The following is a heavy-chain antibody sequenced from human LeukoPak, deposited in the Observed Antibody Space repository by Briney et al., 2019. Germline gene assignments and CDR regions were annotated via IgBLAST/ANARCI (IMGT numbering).Heavy chain of an antibody. CDR2: IKSKTDGGTT. D-gene: IGHD1-26*01. J-gene: IGHJ4*02. CDR1: GFTFSNAW. Sequence: GGSLRLSCAASGFTFSNAWMSWVRQAPGKGLEWVGRIKSKTDGGTTDYAAPVKGRFTISRDDSKNTLYLQMNSLKTEDTAVYYCTTRWGPEWELPFDYWGQGTLVTVSS. V-gene: IGHV3-15*01. CDR3: TTRWGPEWELPFDY.